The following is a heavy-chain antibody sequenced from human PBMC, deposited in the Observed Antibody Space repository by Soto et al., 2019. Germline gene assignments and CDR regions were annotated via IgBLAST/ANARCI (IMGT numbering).Heavy chain of an antibody. CDR2: INPSGGST. J-gene: IGHJ3*01. CDR1: GYSFTTFL. CDR3: AKEAGAFDV. Sequence: ASVKVSCKASGYSFTTFLMHWVRQAPGQGLEWMGVINPSGGSTIYAQKFQGRVTMTRDTSTSTVYMELSSLTSEDTAMYYCAKEAGAFDVWGQGTMVTVSS. V-gene: IGHV1-46*03.